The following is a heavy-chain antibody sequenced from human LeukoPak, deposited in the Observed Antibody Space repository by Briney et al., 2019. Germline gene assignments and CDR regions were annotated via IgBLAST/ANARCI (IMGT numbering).Heavy chain of an antibody. D-gene: IGHD3-3*01. CDR2: ISSSGSTI. J-gene: IGHJ3*02. V-gene: IGHV3-48*04. CDR1: GFTFSSYG. Sequence: GRSLRLSCAASGFTFSSYGMHWVRQAPGKGLEWVSYISSSGSTIYYADSVKGRFTISRDNTKNSLYLQMNSLRAEDTAVYYCARDDERITIFGVATGAFDIWGQGTMVTVSS. CDR3: ARDDERITIFGVATGAFDI.